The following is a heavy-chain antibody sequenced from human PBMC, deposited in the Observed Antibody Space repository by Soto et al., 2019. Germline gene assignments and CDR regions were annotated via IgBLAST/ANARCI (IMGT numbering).Heavy chain of an antibody. Sequence: GGSLRLSSEASGFTFSSYGMHWVRQAPGKGLEWVAVIWYDGSNKYYADSVKGRFTISRDNSKNTLYLQMNSLRAEDTAVDYCARDHMWSSSWTGYYYYGMDVWDQGTTVTVSS. CDR2: IWYDGSNK. D-gene: IGHD6-13*01. V-gene: IGHV3-33*01. J-gene: IGHJ6*02. CDR1: GFTFSSYG. CDR3: ARDHMWSSSWTGYYYYGMDV.